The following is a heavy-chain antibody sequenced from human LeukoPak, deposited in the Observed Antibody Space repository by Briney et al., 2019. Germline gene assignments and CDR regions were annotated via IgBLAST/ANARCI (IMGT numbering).Heavy chain of an antibody. D-gene: IGHD3-10*01. CDR3: ARDFMVRGVKPNWFDP. J-gene: IGHJ5*02. CDR1: GYTFTSYA. Sequence: GASVKLSCKASGYTFTSYAMHWVRQAPGQRLEWMGWINAGNGNTKYSQKFQGRVTITRDTSASTAYMELSSLRSEDTAVDYCARDFMVRGVKPNWFDPWGQGTLVTVSS. CDR2: INAGNGNT. V-gene: IGHV1-3*01.